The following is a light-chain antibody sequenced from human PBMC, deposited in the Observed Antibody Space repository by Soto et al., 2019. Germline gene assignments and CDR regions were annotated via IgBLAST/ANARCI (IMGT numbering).Light chain of an antibody. V-gene: IGLV1-40*01. CDR1: SPNIGAGYD. CDR2: GNS. Sequence: QSVLTQPPSVSGAPGQRVTISCTGSSPNIGAGYDVHWYQQLPGTAPKLLIYGNSNRPSGVPDRFSGSKSGTSASLAITGLQAEDEADYYCQSYDSRLSGYVFGNGTKVTV. CDR3: QSYDSRLSGYV. J-gene: IGLJ1*01.